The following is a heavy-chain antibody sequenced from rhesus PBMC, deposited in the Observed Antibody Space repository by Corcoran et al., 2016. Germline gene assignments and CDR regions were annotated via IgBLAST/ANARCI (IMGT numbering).Heavy chain of an antibody. J-gene: IGHJ4*01. V-gene: IGHV4S14*01. CDR2: IYGSGGSN. CDR3: ARRLATVTLSYFDY. Sequence: QVQLQESGPGLVKPSETLSLTCAVSGYSISSGYYWGWIRQPPGTGLEWIGSIYGSGGSNYLNPSLKRRVTLSVDTAKNQFSLKLSSVTAADTAVYYCARRLATVTLSYFDYWGQGVLVTVSS. CDR1: GYSISSGYY. D-gene: IGHD5-36*02.